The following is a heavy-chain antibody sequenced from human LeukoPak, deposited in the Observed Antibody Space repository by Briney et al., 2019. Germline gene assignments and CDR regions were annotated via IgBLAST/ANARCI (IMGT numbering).Heavy chain of an antibody. Sequence: GGSLRLSCAASGFTFSSYAMSWVRQAPGKGLEWVSAISGSGGSTFYADSVKGRFTISRDNSKNTLYLQMNSLRAEDTAVYYCAGKTHRVGATMDYYYYMDVWGKGTTVTVSS. J-gene: IGHJ6*03. D-gene: IGHD1-26*01. CDR3: AGKTHRVGATMDYYYYMDV. V-gene: IGHV3-23*01. CDR1: GFTFSSYA. CDR2: ISGSGGST.